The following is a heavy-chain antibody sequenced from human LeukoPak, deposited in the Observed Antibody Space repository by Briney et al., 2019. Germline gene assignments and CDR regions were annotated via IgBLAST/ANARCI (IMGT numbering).Heavy chain of an antibody. D-gene: IGHD4-11*01. Sequence: GGSLRLSCAASGFTFSSYAMSWVRQAPGKGLEWVSVVSGSGDNTNYADSVKGRFTISRDNSKNTLFLQMNSLRTEDTAVYFCARWGNDYSQFDSWGQGTLVTVS. CDR2: VSGSGDNT. CDR1: GFTFSSYA. V-gene: IGHV3-23*01. J-gene: IGHJ4*02. CDR3: ARWGNDYSQFDS.